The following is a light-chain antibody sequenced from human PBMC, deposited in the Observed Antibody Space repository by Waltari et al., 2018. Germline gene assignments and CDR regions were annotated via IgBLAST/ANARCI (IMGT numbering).Light chain of an antibody. CDR2: EVT. Sequence: QSALTQPASVSGSPGQSITISCTGTSSDVGSYNLVSWYQHHPGKAPKLIIYEVTKRPSGVSNRFSGSKSGNTASLTSSGRQAEDETDYFCCSFVGSRTSLYVFGTGTKVSVL. V-gene: IGLV2-23*02. CDR3: CSFVGSRTSLYV. CDR1: SSDVGSYNL. J-gene: IGLJ1*01.